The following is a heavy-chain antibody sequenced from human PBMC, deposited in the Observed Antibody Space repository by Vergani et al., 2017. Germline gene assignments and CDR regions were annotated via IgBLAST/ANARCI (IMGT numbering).Heavy chain of an antibody. V-gene: IGHV5-51*01. Sequence: EVVLVQSGPEMRKPGESLKISCKGSEYSFGNYWIGWVRQMPGKGLEWMGIIYPADSDTRYSPSFQGQVTISADKSISTAFLQWDSLKASDTALYYCARHTTYTDSGGQGTRVTVSS. CDR2: IYPADSDT. J-gene: IGHJ4*02. CDR3: ARHTTYTDS. CDR1: EYSFGNYW. D-gene: IGHD1-1*01.